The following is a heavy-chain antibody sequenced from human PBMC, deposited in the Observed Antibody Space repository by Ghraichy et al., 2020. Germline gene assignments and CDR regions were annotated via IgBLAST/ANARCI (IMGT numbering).Heavy chain of an antibody. CDR2: IYYSGST. Sequence: SETLSLTCTVSGGSISSSSYYWGWIRQPPGKGLEWIGSIYYSGSTYYNPSLKSRVTISVDTSKNQFSLKLRSVTAADTAVYYCARQPIAGEEPRFDYWGQGTLVTVSS. V-gene: IGHV4-39*01. CDR3: ARQPIAGEEPRFDY. CDR1: GGSISSSSYY. J-gene: IGHJ4*02. D-gene: IGHD3-16*01.